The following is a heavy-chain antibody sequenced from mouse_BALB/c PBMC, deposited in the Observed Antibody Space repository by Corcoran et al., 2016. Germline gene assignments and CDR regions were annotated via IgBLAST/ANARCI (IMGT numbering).Heavy chain of an antibody. V-gene: IGHV1S136*01. J-gene: IGHJ2*01. Sequence: EVQIQKSGPELVKPGASVKMSCKDSGYTFTSYVMHWVKQKPWQGLEWIGYIYPYNDDTKYNEEFKGKATLSSDESSSTAYMELNSLTSEDSAGYYCAREVPGGYPFDYWGQGTTLTVSS. CDR1: GYTFTSYV. D-gene: IGHD2-2*01. CDR2: IYPYNDDT. CDR3: AREVPGGYPFDY.